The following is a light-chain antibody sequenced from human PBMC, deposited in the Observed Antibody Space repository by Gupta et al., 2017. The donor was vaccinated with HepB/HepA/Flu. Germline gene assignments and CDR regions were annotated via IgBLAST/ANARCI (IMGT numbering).Light chain of an antibody. V-gene: IGKV1-5*03. Sequence: DIQMTQSPSTLSASVGDRVTITCRASQSIDSWLTWYQQKPGKAPKLLIYKASSLESGVPSRFSGSGSGTEFTLTISSLQPDDSATYYCQQDKTYWTFGQGTKVEIK. CDR2: KAS. CDR3: QQDKTYWT. J-gene: IGKJ1*01. CDR1: QSIDSW.